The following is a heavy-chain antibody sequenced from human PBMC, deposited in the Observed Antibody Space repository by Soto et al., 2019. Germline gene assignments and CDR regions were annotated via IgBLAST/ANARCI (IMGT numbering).Heavy chain of an antibody. Sequence: EVQLVESGGGLVQPGGSLKLSCAASGFTFTDSAFHWVRQDSGEGLEWVGRIRSKSNNYATAHAASVTGRFSISRDDSRNTAYLQMNSLKTEDTAVYYCTRPSKDGYSFGYWGQGTLVTVSS. V-gene: IGHV3-73*01. CDR3: TRPSKDGYSFGY. CDR2: IRSKSNNYAT. D-gene: IGHD4-4*01. CDR1: GFTFTDSA. J-gene: IGHJ4*02.